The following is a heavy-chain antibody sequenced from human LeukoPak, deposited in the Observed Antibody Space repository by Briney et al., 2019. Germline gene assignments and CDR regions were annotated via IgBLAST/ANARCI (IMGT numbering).Heavy chain of an antibody. CDR1: GGTFSSYA. CDR2: IIPIFGTA. D-gene: IGHD3-16*01. V-gene: IGHV1-69*05. CDR3: ARVRYRLAETYIDY. J-gene: IGHJ4*02. Sequence: ASVKVSWKASGGTFSSYAISWVRQAPGQGLEWMGGIIPIFGTANYAQKFQGRVTMTRDTSISTAYMELSRLRSDDTAVYYCARVRYRLAETYIDYWGQGTLVTVSS.